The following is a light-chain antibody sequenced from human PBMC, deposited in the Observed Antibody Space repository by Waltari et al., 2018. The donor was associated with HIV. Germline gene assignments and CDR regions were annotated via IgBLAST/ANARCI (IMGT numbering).Light chain of an antibody. CDR1: SSAVGGYNY. V-gene: IGLV2-11*01. Sequence: QSALTQPRSVSGSPGQSVTISCTGTSSAVGGYNYVSWYQQHPTTAPKLTIYDVSKRPSGVPDRFSGSKSGNTASLTISGLQAEDEADYYCCSYAGTYTWVFGGGTKLTVL. CDR3: CSYAGTYTWV. J-gene: IGLJ3*02. CDR2: DVS.